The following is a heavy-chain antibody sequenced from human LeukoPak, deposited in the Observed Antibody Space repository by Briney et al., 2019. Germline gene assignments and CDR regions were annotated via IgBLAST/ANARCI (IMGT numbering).Heavy chain of an antibody. J-gene: IGHJ3*02. CDR2: INHSGST. D-gene: IGHD2-21*02. CDR1: GGSISSGGYS. Sequence: SQTLSLTCAVSGGSISSGGYSWSWIRQPPGKGLEWIGEINHSGSTNYNPSLKSRVTISVDTSKNQFSLKLSSVTAADTAVYYCASVVTAHDAFDIWGQGTMVTVSS. CDR3: ASVVTAHDAFDI. V-gene: IGHV4-30-2*01.